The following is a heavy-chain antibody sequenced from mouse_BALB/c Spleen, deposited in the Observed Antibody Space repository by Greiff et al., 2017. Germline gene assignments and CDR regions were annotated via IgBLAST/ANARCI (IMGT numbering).Heavy chain of an antibody. Sequence: EVKLMESGGGLVKPGGSLKLSCAASGFTFSSYAMSWVRQSPEKRLEWVAEISSGGSYTYYPDTVTGRFTISRDNAKNTLYLEMSSLRSEDTAMYYCAREDYDYIYAMDYWGQGTSVTVSS. V-gene: IGHV5-9-4*01. CDR3: AREDYDYIYAMDY. J-gene: IGHJ4*01. CDR1: GFTFSSYA. D-gene: IGHD2-4*01. CDR2: ISSGGSYT.